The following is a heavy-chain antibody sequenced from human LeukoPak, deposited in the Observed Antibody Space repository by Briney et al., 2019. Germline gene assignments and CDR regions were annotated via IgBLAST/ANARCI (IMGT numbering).Heavy chain of an antibody. CDR3: ATANDGLDY. J-gene: IGHJ4*02. CDR1: GFTFSGSS. Sequence: GGSLRLSCAASGFTFSGSSMHWVRQAPGKGLEWMGGFDPEDGETIYAQKFQGRVTMTEDTSTDTAYMELSSLRSEDTAVYYCATANDGLDYWGQGTLVTVSS. CDR2: FDPEDGET. V-gene: IGHV1-24*01. D-gene: IGHD1-1*01.